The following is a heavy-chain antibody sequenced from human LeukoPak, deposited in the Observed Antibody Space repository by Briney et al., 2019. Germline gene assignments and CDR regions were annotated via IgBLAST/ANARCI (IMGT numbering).Heavy chain of an antibody. CDR1: GFTFSTYA. CDR3: ARDPESSSFFDY. D-gene: IGHD6-6*01. CDR2: ISYDGSNK. J-gene: IGHJ4*02. Sequence: GGSLRLSCAASGFTFSTYAMHWVRQAPGKGLEWVAVISYDGSNKYYADSVKGRFTISRDNSKNTLYLQMNSLRAEDTAVYYCARDPESSSFFDYWGQGTLVTVPS. V-gene: IGHV3-30-3*01.